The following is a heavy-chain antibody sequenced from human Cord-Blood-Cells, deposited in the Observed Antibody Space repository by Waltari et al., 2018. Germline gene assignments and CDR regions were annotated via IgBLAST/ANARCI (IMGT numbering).Heavy chain of an antibody. CDR2: INHSGRT. CDR3: ARGVTGDDAFDI. Sequence: QVQLQQWGAGLLKPSETLSLNCAVYGGSFSGYYWTWVRQPPGKGLDWIWEINHSGRTNYNPSLKSRVTISIDTSKNQFSLKLSSVTAADTAVYYCARGVTGDDAFDIWGQGTMVTVSS. D-gene: IGHD7-27*01. V-gene: IGHV4-34*01. CDR1: GGSFSGYY. J-gene: IGHJ3*02.